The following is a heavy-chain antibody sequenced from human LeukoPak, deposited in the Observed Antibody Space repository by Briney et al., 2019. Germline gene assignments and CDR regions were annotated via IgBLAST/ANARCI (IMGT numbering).Heavy chain of an antibody. D-gene: IGHD3-22*01. V-gene: IGHV3-72*01. Sequence: SGGSLRLSCAASGFTFRSHWMSWVRQAPGKGLEWVGRTRNKANSYTTEYAASVKGRFTISRDDSKNSLYLQMNSLKTEDTAVYYCARGLYYYDSSGYYYAGAFDIWGQGTMVTVSS. CDR1: GFTFRSHW. CDR3: ARGLYYYDSSGYYYAGAFDI. J-gene: IGHJ3*02. CDR2: TRNKANSYTT.